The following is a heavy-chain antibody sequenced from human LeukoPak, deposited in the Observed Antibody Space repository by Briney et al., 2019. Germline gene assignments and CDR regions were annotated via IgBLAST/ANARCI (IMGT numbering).Heavy chain of an antibody. D-gene: IGHD5-18*01. CDR2: FDPEDGET. CDR3: ATGSLVYSYGFDSWEPDNP. CDR1: GYILTELS. V-gene: IGHV1-24*01. Sequence: ASVKVPCKVSGYILTELSMHWVRQAPGKGLEWMGGFDPEDGETIYAQKFQGRVTMTEDTSTDTAYMELSSLRSEDTAVYYCATGSLVYSYGFDSWEPDNPWGQGTLVTVSS. J-gene: IGHJ5*02.